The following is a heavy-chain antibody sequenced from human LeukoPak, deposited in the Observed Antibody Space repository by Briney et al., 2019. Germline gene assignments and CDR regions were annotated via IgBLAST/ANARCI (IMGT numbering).Heavy chain of an antibody. CDR2: IYYSGST. CDR1: GGSISSGGYS. V-gene: IGHV4-39*07. Sequence: PSGTLSLTCAVSGGSISSGGYSWSWIRQPPGKGLEWIGSIYYSGSTYYNPSLKSRVTISVDTSKNQFSLKLSSVTAADTAVYYCARGVKREQGWLRLALDAFDIWGQGTMVTVSS. D-gene: IGHD5-12*01. J-gene: IGHJ3*02. CDR3: ARGVKREQGWLRLALDAFDI.